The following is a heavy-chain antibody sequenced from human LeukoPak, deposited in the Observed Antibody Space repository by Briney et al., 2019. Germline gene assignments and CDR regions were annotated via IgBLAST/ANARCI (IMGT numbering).Heavy chain of an antibody. CDR1: GFTFTNFG. CDR2: ISHDGSTQ. J-gene: IGHJ4*02. Sequence: GGSLRLSCAASGFTFTNFGIHWVRQTPGKGLEWVAVISHDGSTQFYADSVKGRFTISRDSSKNAVYLQMNSLRAEDTAVYYCAKEVRSGYDLKYYFDYWGQGTLVTVSS. CDR3: AKEVRSGYDLKYYFDY. V-gene: IGHV3-30*18. D-gene: IGHD5-12*01.